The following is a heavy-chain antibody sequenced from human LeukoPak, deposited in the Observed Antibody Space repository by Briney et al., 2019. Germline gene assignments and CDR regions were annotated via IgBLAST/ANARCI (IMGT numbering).Heavy chain of an antibody. CDR3: ATLPYCSSTSCYAGWFDP. D-gene: IGHD2-2*01. Sequence: GESLKISCKGSGYSFTSYWIGWVRQMPGKGLEWMGIIYPGDSDTRYSPSFQGQVTISADKSISTAYLQWSSLKASGTAMYYCATLPYCSSTSCYAGWFDPWGQGTLVTVSS. CDR1: GYSFTSYW. V-gene: IGHV5-51*01. CDR2: IYPGDSDT. J-gene: IGHJ5*02.